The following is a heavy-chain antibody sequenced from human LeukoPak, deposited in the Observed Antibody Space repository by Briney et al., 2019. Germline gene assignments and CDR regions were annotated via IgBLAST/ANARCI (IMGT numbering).Heavy chain of an antibody. D-gene: IGHD6-13*01. CDR2: IYPDDSDT. CDR3: ARQTRGGIAAAGSDY. J-gene: IGHJ4*02. Sequence: GESLKISCKGSGYNFSTYWIAWVRQMPGKGLEWMGIIYPDDSDTRYSPSFQGQVTMSADKSISTAYLQWSSLKASDTAMYYCARQTRGGIAAAGSDYWGQGTLVTVSS. CDR1: GYNFSTYW. V-gene: IGHV5-51*01.